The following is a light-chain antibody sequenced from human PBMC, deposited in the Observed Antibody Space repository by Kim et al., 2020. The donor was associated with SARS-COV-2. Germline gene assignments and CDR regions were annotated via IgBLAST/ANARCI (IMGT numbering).Light chain of an antibody. Sequence: QPVLTQSSSASASLGSSVKLTCTLTRGHSRNSIAWHQQQPGRAPRCLMKLESSGNYRIQSGVPDRFSGSSSGADRYLTIANLQSEDEAAYYCESWDSNTRVFGGGTQLTVL. V-gene: IGLV4-60*03. J-gene: IGLJ3*02. CDR3: ESWDSNTRV. CDR1: RGHSRNS. CDR2: LESSGNY.